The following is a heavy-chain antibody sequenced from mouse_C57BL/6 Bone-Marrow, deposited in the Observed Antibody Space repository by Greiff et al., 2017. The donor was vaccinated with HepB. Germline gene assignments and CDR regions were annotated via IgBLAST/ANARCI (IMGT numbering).Heavy chain of an antibody. Sequence: EVKLMESGGGLVQPKGSLKLSCAASGFSFNTYAMNWVRQAPGKGLEWVARIRSKSNNYATYYADSVKDRFTISRDDSESMLYLQMNNLKTEDTAMYYCVRHPDYYGSSYWYFDVWGTGTTVTVSS. V-gene: IGHV10-1*01. D-gene: IGHD1-1*01. CDR3: VRHPDYYGSSYWYFDV. CDR2: IRSKSNNYAT. J-gene: IGHJ1*03. CDR1: GFSFNTYA.